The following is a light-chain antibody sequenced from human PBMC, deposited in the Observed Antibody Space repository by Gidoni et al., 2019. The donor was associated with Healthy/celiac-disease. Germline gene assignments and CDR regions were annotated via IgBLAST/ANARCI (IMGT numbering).Light chain of an antibody. CDR3: HQYGSSQGT. Sequence: EIVLTQSPGTLSLSPGERATLSCRASQSVSSSYLAWYQQKPGQAPRLLIYGASSRATGIPDRFSGSGSGTDFTLTISSLEPEDFAVYYCHQYGSSQGTFGQGTKVEIK. CDR1: QSVSSSY. V-gene: IGKV3-20*01. CDR2: GAS. J-gene: IGKJ1*01.